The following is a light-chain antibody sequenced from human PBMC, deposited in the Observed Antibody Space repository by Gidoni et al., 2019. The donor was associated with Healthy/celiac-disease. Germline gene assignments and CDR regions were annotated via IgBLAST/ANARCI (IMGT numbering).Light chain of an antibody. CDR3: QACDSSTAF. Sequence: SYELTPPPSVSVSPGQTASITCSVDKLGDKYACCYQQKPGQSPVLVIYKDSKRPSGIPERFSGSNAGNTATLTISGTQAMDEADYYCQACDSSTAFFGGGNKLTVL. CDR1: KLGDKY. CDR2: KDS. J-gene: IGLJ2*01. V-gene: IGLV3-1*01.